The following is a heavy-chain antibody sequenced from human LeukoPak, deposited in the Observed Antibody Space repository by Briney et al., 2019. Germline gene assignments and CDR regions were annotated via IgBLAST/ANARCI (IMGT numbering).Heavy chain of an antibody. V-gene: IGHV3-23*01. D-gene: IGHD5-18*01. Sequence: GGSLRLSCAASGFTFSSYAMSWVHQAPGKGLEWVSAISGSGGSTYYADSVKGRFTISRDNSKNTLYLQMNSLRAEDTAVYYCAREGGYSYGLIDYWGQGTLVTVSS. CDR3: AREGGYSYGLIDY. J-gene: IGHJ4*02. CDR2: ISGSGGST. CDR1: GFTFSSYA.